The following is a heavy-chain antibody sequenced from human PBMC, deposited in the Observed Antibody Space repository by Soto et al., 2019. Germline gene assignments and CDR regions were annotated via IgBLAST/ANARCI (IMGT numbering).Heavy chain of an antibody. CDR3: ARNISNFRYYYYAMAF. V-gene: IGHV5-51*01. CDR1: GYTFTDYC. J-gene: IGHJ6*01. D-gene: IGHD4-4*01. Sequence: PGESLKISCKGSGYTFTDYCIGWLRQLPVKGLEWMGIIYPGDSDTRYSPSFQGHVTITVDKSTNTAYLQWNTLRASDTAMYYCARNISNFRYYYYAMAFWGQGTSVTVSS. CDR2: IYPGDSDT.